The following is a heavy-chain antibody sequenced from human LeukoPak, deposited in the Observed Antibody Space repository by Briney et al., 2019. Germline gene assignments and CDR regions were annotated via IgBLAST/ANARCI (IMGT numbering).Heavy chain of an antibody. CDR2: ISGSGGST. D-gene: IGHD3-16*01. CDR3: VRGRRSYGFDH. J-gene: IGHJ4*02. V-gene: IGHV3-23*01. Sequence: GGSLRLSCAASGFTFSSYAMSWVRQAPGKGLEWVSAISGSGGSTYYADSVKGRFTISKETAKNSLYLQMAGLRDDDTAVYYCVRGRRSYGFDHWGQGTLVTVSS. CDR1: GFTFSSYA.